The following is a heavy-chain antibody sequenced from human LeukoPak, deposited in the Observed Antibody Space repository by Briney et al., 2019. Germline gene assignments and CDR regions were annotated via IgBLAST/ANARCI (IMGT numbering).Heavy chain of an antibody. Sequence: SETLSLTCTVSGGSISSSSYYWGWIRQPPGKGLEWIGSIYYSGSTYYNPSLKSRVTISVDTSKNQFSLKLSSVTAADTAVYYCARQSGSSSENYYYYYMDVWAKGTTVTVSS. J-gene: IGHJ6*03. D-gene: IGHD6-6*01. CDR2: IYYSGST. V-gene: IGHV4-39*01. CDR3: ARQSGSSSENYYYYYMDV. CDR1: GGSISSSSYY.